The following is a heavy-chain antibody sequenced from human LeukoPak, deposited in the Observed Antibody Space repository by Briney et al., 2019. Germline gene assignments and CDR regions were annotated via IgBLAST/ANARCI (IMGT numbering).Heavy chain of an antibody. CDR1: GYTFTSYG. V-gene: IGHV1-18*01. CDR3: ARGRDFRRGYLKPKYYFDY. J-gene: IGHJ4*02. D-gene: IGHD3-3*01. CDR2: ISAYNGNT. Sequence: ASVKVSCKASGYTFTSYGISWVRQAPGQGLEWMGWISAYNGNTNYAQKLQGRVTMTTDTSTSTAYMELRSLRSDDTAVYYCARGRDFRRGYLKPKYYFDYWGQGTLVTVSS.